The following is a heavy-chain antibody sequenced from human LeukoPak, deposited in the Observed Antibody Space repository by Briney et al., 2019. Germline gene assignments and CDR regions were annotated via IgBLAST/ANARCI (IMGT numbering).Heavy chain of an antibody. CDR1: GFTVSSNY. V-gene: IGHV3-53*01. D-gene: IGHD2-21*02. CDR2: IYSGGST. CDR3: AREAFCGGDCFWYFDL. Sequence: GGSLRLSCAASGFTVSSNYMSWVRQAPGKGLEWVSVIYSGGSTYYADSVKGRFTISRDYSKNTLYLQMNSLRAEDTAVYYCAREAFCGGDCFWYFDLWGRGTLVTVSS. J-gene: IGHJ2*01.